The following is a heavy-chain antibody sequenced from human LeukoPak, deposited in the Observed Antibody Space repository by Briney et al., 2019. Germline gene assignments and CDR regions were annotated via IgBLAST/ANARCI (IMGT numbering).Heavy chain of an antibody. D-gene: IGHD6-13*01. V-gene: IGHV4-59*08. CDR3: ARLVGEGIAASAFDP. Sequence: PSETLSLTCTVSGGSISSYYWSWIRQPPGKGLEWVGYIYYSGSTNYNPSPKSRVTISVDTSKNQFSLKLSSVTAADTAVYYCARLVGEGIAASAFDPWGQGTLVTASS. J-gene: IGHJ5*02. CDR2: IYYSGST. CDR1: GGSISSYY.